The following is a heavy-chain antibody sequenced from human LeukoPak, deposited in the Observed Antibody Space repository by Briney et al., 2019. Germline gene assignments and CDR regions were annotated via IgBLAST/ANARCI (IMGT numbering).Heavy chain of an antibody. V-gene: IGHV1-2*02. J-gene: IGHJ5*02. CDR1: GYTFTGYY. D-gene: IGHD1-26*01. CDR2: INPNSGGT. Sequence: ASVKVSCKGSGYTFTGYYMHWVRQAPGQGLEWMGWINPNSGGTNYAQKFQGRVTMTRDTSISTAYMELSRLRSDDTAVYYCAREVGAYSWFDPWGQGTLVTVSS. CDR3: AREVGAYSWFDP.